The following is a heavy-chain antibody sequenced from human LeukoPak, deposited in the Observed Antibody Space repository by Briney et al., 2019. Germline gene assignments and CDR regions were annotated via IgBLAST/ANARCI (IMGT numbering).Heavy chain of an antibody. CDR2: INYDGSNT. V-gene: IGHV3-30*02. D-gene: IGHD3-22*01. J-gene: IGHJ4*02. CDR3: AKDGSSYYYIYY. Sequence: GGSLRLSCAPSGFTFNNYGMHWVRQAPGKGLEWLTYINYDGSNTYYADSVKGRFTVSRDHSKSTLYLQMNSLRADDTAVYYCAKDGSSYYYIYYWGQGTLVTVSS. CDR1: GFTFNNYG.